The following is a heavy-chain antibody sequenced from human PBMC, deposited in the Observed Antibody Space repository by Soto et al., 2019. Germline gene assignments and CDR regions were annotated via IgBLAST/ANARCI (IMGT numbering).Heavy chain of an antibody. Sequence: QVQLVESGGGVVQPGRSLRLSCAASGFTFSSYGMHWVRQAPGKGLEWVAVISYDGSNKYYADSVKGRFTIYRDNSKNTLYLQMNSLRAEDTAVYYCAKVLGGHKILYYYYGMDVWGQGTTVTVSS. CDR2: ISYDGSNK. D-gene: IGHD2-15*01. CDR1: GFTFSSYG. CDR3: AKVLGGHKILYYYYGMDV. J-gene: IGHJ6*02. V-gene: IGHV3-30*18.